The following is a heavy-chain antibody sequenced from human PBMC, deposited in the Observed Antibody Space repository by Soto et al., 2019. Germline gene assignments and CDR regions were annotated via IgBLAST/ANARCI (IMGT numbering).Heavy chain of an antibody. CDR3: ATSADDWFDP. J-gene: IGHJ5*02. CDR1: GGSMSSSTFY. CDR2: VYYSGSA. Sequence: PSETVSLTCSVSGGSMSSSTFYWGWIRQPPGKGLEWIGSVYYSGSAYYNSSLKTRVTMSVDLSENHFSLRLSSVTAADTAVYYCATSADDWFDPWGQGTLVTVSS. V-gene: IGHV4-39*02.